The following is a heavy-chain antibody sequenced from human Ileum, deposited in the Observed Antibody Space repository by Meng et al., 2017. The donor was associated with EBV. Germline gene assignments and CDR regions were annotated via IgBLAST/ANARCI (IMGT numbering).Heavy chain of an antibody. CDR1: GGSISSSGNY. CDR2: KYHSGST. J-gene: IGHJ5*02. Sequence: LQGCGPGLGCPSETLSLTCAVSGGSISSSGNYWSWIRQPPGKGLEWIGYKYHSGSTYYNPSLKSRVTMSVDTSRNQFSLKLSSVTAADTAVYYCARRGGYDILTPVGWFDPWGQGTLVIVSS. CDR3: ARRGGYDILTPVGWFDP. V-gene: IGHV4-30-4*01. D-gene: IGHD3-9*01.